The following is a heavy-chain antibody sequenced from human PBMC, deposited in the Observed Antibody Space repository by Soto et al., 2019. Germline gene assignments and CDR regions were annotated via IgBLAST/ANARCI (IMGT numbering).Heavy chain of an antibody. CDR2: ISYDGSNK. CDR1: GFTFSSYA. D-gene: IGHD3-3*01. V-gene: IGHV3-30-3*01. Sequence: PGGSLRLSCAASGFTFSSYAMHWVRQAPGKGLEWVAVISYDGSNKYYADSVKGRFTISRDNSKNTLYLQMNSLRAEDTAVYYCARSYYDFWSGYPDYWGQGTLVTVSS. CDR3: ARSYYDFWSGYPDY. J-gene: IGHJ4*02.